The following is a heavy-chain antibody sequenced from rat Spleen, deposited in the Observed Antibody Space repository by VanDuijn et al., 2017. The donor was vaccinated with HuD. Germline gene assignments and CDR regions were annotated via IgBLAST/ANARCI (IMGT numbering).Heavy chain of an antibody. J-gene: IGHJ4*01. CDR3: ARHNDYGYKYAGMDA. D-gene: IGHD1-9*01. CDR2: ISYDGSST. Sequence: EVQLVESGGGLVQPGRSLKLSCAASGFTFSDYNMAWVRQAPKKGLEWVATISYDGSSTYYRDSVKGRFTISRDNVKSTLYLQMDSLRCEDTATYYGARHNDYGYKYAGMDAGGQGASVTVSS. V-gene: IGHV5-7*01. CDR1: GFTFSDYN.